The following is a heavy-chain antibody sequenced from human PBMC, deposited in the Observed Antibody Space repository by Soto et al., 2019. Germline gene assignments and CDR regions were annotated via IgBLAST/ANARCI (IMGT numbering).Heavy chain of an antibody. Sequence: ASVKVSCKASGGTFSSYAISWVRQAPGQGLEWMGGIIPIFGTANYAQKFQGRVTITADGSTSTAYMELSSLRSEDTAVYYCARDSRPYYYDSSGYYYAAYWGQGTLVTVSS. CDR3: ARDSRPYYYDSSGYYYAAY. D-gene: IGHD3-22*01. CDR1: GGTFSSYA. J-gene: IGHJ4*02. V-gene: IGHV1-69*13. CDR2: IIPIFGTA.